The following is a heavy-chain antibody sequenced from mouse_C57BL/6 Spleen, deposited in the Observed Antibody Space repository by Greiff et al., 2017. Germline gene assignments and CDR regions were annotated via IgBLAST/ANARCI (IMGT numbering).Heavy chain of an antibody. V-gene: IGHV1-82*01. Sequence: VQLQQSGPELVKPGASVKISCKASGYAFSSSWMNWVKQRPGKGLEWIGRIYPGDGDTNYNGKFKGKATLTADKSSSTAYMQLSSLTSEDSAVYFCARWMRALDDWGQGTTLTVSS. CDR1: GYAFSSSW. CDR3: ARWMRALDD. CDR2: IYPGDGDT. J-gene: IGHJ2*01. D-gene: IGHD3-3*01.